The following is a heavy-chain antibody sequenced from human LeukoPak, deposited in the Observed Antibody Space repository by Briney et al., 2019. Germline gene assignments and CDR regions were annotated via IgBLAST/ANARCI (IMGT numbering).Heavy chain of an antibody. CDR3: ARDVGAACYLDY. J-gene: IGHJ4*02. CDR1: GYTFTSYY. Sequence: EASVKDSCKASGYTFTSYYMHWVRQAPGQGPEWMGIIYTSGGSARYAQKFQGRVTMTRDTSTGTVYMELSSLRSDDTAVYYCARDVGAACYLDYWGQGTLVTVSS. CDR2: IYTSGGSA. V-gene: IGHV1-46*01. D-gene: IGHD4/OR15-4a*01.